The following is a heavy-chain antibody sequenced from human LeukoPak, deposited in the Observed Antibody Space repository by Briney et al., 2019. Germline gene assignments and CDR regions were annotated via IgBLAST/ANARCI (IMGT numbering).Heavy chain of an antibody. D-gene: IGHD6-13*01. Sequence: GGSLRLSCAASGFTFSSYAISWVRQAPGKGLEWVSAISGSGGSTYYADSVKGRFTISRDDSKNTLYLQMNSLRAEDTAVYYCAKSGSYSSSWYGAFDIWGQGTMVTVSS. CDR3: AKSGSYSSSWYGAFDI. V-gene: IGHV3-23*01. CDR2: ISGSGGST. CDR1: GFTFSSYA. J-gene: IGHJ3*02.